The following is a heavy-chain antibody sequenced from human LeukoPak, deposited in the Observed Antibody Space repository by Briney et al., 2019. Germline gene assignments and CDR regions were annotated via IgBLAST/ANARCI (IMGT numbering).Heavy chain of an antibody. V-gene: IGHV5-51*01. J-gene: IGHJ4*02. Sequence: GESLQISCKGSGYSFTSYWIGWVRQMPGKGLEWMGIIYPGDSDTRYSPSFQGQVTISADKSISTAYLQWSSLKASDTAMYYCARQGPPAYYYDSSGYYHFDYWGQGTLVTVSS. CDR3: ARQGPPAYYYDSSGYYHFDY. CDR2: IYPGDSDT. D-gene: IGHD3-22*01. CDR1: GYSFTSYW.